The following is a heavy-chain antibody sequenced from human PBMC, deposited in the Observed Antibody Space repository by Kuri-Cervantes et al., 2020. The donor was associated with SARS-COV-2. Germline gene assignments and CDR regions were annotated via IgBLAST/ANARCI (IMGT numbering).Heavy chain of an antibody. J-gene: IGHJ3*01. CDR2: IHYSETT. Sequence: SETLSPTCTVSGGSISSSGYYWGWIRQPPGKGLEWIGNIHYSETTSYNPSHKSRVTISVDPSKNQSSLKVNYVTAADTAVYFCVRWPPGSHRPHDAFDVWGQGTMVTVSS. CDR3: VRWPPGSHRPHDAFDV. V-gene: IGHV4-39*01. D-gene: IGHD1-26*01. CDR1: GGSISSSGYY.